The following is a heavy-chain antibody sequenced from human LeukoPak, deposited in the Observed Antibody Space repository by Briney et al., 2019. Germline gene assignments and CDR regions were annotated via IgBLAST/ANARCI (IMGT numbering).Heavy chain of an antibody. Sequence: GSLRLSCAASGFIFSDYYMSWIRQSPGKRLEWIGEINHSESTNYNPSLKSRVTISVDTSKNQFSLKLSSVTAADTAVYYCARHGVVGGTLYYYYHMDVWGEGTTVTVSS. CDR2: INHSEST. CDR3: ARHGVVGGTLYYYYHMDV. CDR1: GFIFSDYY. D-gene: IGHD1-26*01. J-gene: IGHJ6*03. V-gene: IGHV4-34*01.